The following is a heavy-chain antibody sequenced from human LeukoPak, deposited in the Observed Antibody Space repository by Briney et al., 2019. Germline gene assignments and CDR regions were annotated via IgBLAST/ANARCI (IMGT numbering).Heavy chain of an antibody. J-gene: IGHJ4*02. CDR3: ARSHASGWYPGADD. CDR1: GFTFSSYN. CDR2: ISSTGSYT. D-gene: IGHD6-19*01. V-gene: IGHV3-21*01. Sequence: GRSLRLSCAAAGFTFSSYNMNWVRQAPGKGLEWVSSISSTGSYTYYADSLKGLFTIPRDNARNSLYLQMTSLRVEDTAVYYCARSHASGWYPGADDWGQGTLVTVSS.